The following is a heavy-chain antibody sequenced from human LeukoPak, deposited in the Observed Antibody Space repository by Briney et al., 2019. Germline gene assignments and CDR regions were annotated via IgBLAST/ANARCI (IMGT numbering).Heavy chain of an antibody. Sequence: ASVKVSCKASGYTFTSYDINWVRQAPGQGLEWMGWIDPNSGGTNYAQKLQGRVTMTRDTSISTAYMELSRLRSDDTAVYYCAREGYDYMDVWGKGTTVTVSS. CDR3: AREGYDYMDV. CDR2: IDPNSGGT. CDR1: GYTFTSYD. D-gene: IGHD6-13*01. V-gene: IGHV1-2*02. J-gene: IGHJ6*03.